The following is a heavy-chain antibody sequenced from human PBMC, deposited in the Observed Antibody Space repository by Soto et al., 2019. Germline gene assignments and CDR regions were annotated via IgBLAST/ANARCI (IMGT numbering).Heavy chain of an antibody. CDR3: ARINGDYYGSGSFDY. CDR2: IYHSGST. V-gene: IGHV4-38-2*01. CDR1: GYSISSGYY. D-gene: IGHD3-10*01. Sequence: ETLSLTCAVSGYSISSGYYWGWIRQPPGKGLEWIGSIYHSGSTYYNPSLKSRVTISVDTSKNQFSLKLSSVTAADTAVYYCARINGDYYGSGSFDYWGQGTLVTSPQ. J-gene: IGHJ4*02.